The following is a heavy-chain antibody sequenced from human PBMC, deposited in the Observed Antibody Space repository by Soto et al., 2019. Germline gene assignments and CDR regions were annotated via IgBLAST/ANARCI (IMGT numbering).Heavy chain of an antibody. CDR1: GDSISTPEFF. Sequence: SETLSLTCTVSGDSISTPEFFWAWVRQPPGRGLEWIGYIFHTGSTYQDPSLQSRLTMSIDTSKGQFSLNLSSVTAADTATYYCARDSTMASAWRGLYVWSQGITVTVSS. CDR2: IFHTGST. CDR3: ARDSTMASAWRGLYV. V-gene: IGHV4-31*03. J-gene: IGHJ6*02. D-gene: IGHD5-12*01.